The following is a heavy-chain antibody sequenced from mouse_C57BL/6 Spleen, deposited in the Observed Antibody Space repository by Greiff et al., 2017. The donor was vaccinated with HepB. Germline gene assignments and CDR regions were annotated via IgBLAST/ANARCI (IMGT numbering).Heavy chain of an antibody. J-gene: IGHJ3*01. CDR3: ASPLWDSWFAY. V-gene: IGHV1-26*01. CDR1: GYTFTDYY. CDR2: INPNNGGT. Sequence: VQLQQSGPELVKPGASVKISCKASGYTFTDYYMNWVKQSHGKSLEWIGDINPNNGGTSYNQKFKGNATLTVDKSSSTAYMELRSLTSEDSAVYYCASPLWDSWFAYWGQGTLVTVSA. D-gene: IGHD4-1*01.